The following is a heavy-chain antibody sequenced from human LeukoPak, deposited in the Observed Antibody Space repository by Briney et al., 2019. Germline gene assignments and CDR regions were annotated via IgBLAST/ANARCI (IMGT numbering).Heavy chain of an antibody. J-gene: IGHJ4*02. CDR3: ARLTRISHFDY. V-gene: IGHV4-39*01. D-gene: IGHD2-15*01. CDR1: GGSIRSSYYY. Sequence: SETLSLTCTVSGGSIRSSYYYWGWIRQPPGKGLEWIGSIYDSGSTYYNPSLKSRVTISVDTSKNQFSLKLTSVTAADTAVYYCARLTRISHFDYWGQGTLVTVSS. CDR2: IYDSGST.